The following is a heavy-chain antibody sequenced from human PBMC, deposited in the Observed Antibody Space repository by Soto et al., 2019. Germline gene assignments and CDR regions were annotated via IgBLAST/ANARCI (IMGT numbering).Heavy chain of an antibody. CDR2: IFYSGTT. CDR3: ALYCSSTSCYGQWDY. Sequence: SETLSLTCTVSGASITNYYWSWIRQPPGRGLEWIGYIFYSGTTNYNPSLKSRVTISVDTSKNQFSLNLTSVTAADTAVYYCALYCSSTSCYGQWDYWGQGTLVTVSS. J-gene: IGHJ4*02. V-gene: IGHV4-59*01. CDR1: GASITNYY. D-gene: IGHD2-2*01.